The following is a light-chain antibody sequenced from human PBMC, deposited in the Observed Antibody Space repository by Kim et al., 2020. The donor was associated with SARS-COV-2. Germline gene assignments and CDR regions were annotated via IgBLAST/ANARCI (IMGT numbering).Light chain of an antibody. J-gene: IGLJ1*01. CDR1: SSNIGAGYD. CDR3: QSYDNSLRGYV. Sequence: QSVLTQPPSVSGAPGQRVTISCTGSSSNIGAGYDVHWYQQLPGTAPKLLIYGNTNRPSGVPDRFSGSKSGTSASLAITGLQAEDEADYCCQSYDNSLRGYVFGTGTKVTVL. CDR2: GNT. V-gene: IGLV1-40*01.